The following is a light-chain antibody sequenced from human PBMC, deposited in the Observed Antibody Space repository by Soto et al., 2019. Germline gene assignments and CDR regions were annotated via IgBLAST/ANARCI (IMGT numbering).Light chain of an antibody. CDR2: EVF. CDR1: SNDVGAFDY. J-gene: IGLJ2*01. Sequence: QSVLTQPASVSASPGQSISISCTGTSNDVGAFDYVSWYQQHPGKAPKLIIFEVFNRPSGVSTRFSGSKSGSTASLTISGLQAEDEADYFCSSYTTNNAHVFGGGIKVTVL. CDR3: SSYTTNNAHV. V-gene: IGLV2-14*01.